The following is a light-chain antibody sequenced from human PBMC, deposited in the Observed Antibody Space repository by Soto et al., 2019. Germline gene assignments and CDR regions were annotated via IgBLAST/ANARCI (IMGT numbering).Light chain of an antibody. V-gene: IGKV1-5*01. CDR2: DAS. Sequence: DIQMTQSPSTLSGSVGDRVTITCRASQTISSWLAWYQQKPGKAPNLLIYDASNLESGVPSRFSGSGSGTEFTLTISSLQPDDFATYYCQQYNSYSLTFGQGTKVDIK. CDR3: QQYNSYSLT. CDR1: QTISSW. J-gene: IGKJ1*01.